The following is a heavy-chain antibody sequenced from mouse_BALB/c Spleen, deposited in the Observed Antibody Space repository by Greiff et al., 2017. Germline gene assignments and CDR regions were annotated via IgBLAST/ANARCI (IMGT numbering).Heavy chain of an antibody. J-gene: IGHJ1*01. CDR3: ARGYFYYGSNWYFDV. Sequence: DVQLQESGPGLVKPSQSLSLTCSVTGYSITSGYYWNWIRQFPGNKLEWMGYISYDGSNNYNPSLKNRISITRDTSKNQFFLKLNSVTTEDTATYYCARGYFYYGSNWYFDVWGAGTTVTVSS. D-gene: IGHD1-1*01. CDR2: ISYDGSN. V-gene: IGHV3-6*02. CDR1: GYSITSGYY.